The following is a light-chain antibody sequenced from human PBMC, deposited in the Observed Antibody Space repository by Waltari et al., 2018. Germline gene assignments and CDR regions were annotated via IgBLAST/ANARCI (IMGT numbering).Light chain of an antibody. CDR1: SRAIGGYDY. Sequence: QSALTQPASVSGSPGQSITLSCSGTSRAIGGYDYVSWYQQYPGIAPKLIIYDVTNRPSGVSNRFSGSKSGYTASLTISGLQAADEAHYYCTSYTRKHTWVFGGGTKVTVL. CDR2: DVT. CDR3: TSYTRKHTWV. V-gene: IGLV2-14*03. J-gene: IGLJ3*02.